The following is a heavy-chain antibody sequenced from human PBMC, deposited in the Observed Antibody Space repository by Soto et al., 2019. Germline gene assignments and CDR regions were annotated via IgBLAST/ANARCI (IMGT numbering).Heavy chain of an antibody. J-gene: IGHJ4*02. CDR1: GFTFSSYA. D-gene: IGHD2-15*01. CDR2: ISYDGSNK. CDR3: ATVPPEVVVVVAEDY. Sequence: GGSLRLSCAASGFTFSSYAMHWVRQTPGKGLEWVAVISYDGSNKYYADSVKGRFTISRDDSKNTLYLQMNSLRAEDTAVYYCATVPPEVVVVVAEDYWGQGTLVTVSS. V-gene: IGHV3-30-3*01.